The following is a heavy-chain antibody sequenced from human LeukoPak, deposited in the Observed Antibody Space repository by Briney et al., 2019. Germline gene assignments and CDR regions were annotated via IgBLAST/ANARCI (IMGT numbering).Heavy chain of an antibody. CDR2: FSGSGGST. CDR3: AKVDLGDWYFDY. J-gene: IGHJ4*02. CDR1: GCTFISYA. Sequence: GGALRLSCAASGCTFISYARSWVRQAPGKGLECISGFSGSGGSTYYADSVKGRFTISRDNSKNTLYLQMNSLRAEDTAVYYCAKVDLGDWYFDYWGQGTMVTVSS. D-gene: IGHD2-21*02. V-gene: IGHV3-23*01.